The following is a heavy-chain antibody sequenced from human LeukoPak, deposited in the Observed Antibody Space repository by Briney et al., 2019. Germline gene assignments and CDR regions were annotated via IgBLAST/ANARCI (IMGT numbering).Heavy chain of an antibody. D-gene: IGHD2-15*01. CDR3: ARERSKYCSGGSCYRVNWFDP. J-gene: IGHJ5*02. CDR1: GGSFSGYY. Sequence: SETLSLTCAVYGGSFSGYYWSWIRQPPGKGLEWIGEINHSGSTNYNPSLKSRVTISVDTSKNQFSLKLSSVTAADTAVYYCARERSKYCSGGSCYRVNWFDPWGQGTLVTVSS. CDR2: INHSGST. V-gene: IGHV4-34*01.